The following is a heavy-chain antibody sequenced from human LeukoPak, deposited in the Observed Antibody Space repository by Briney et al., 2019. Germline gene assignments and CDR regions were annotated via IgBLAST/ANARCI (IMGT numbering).Heavy chain of an antibody. CDR1: GFTFSSYG. CDR3: ARQQNSGYDSYGMDV. CDR2: ISYDGSNK. J-gene: IGHJ6*02. D-gene: IGHD5-12*01. V-gene: IGHV3-30*03. Sequence: PGRSLRLSCAASGFTFSSYGMHWVRQAPGKGLEWVTVISYDGSNKYYADSVKGRFTISRDNSKNTLYLQMNSLRAEDTAVYYCARQQNSGYDSYGMDVWGQGTTVTVSS.